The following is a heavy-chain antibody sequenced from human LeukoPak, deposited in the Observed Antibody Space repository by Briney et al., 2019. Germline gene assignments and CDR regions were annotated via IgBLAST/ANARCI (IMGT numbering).Heavy chain of an antibody. CDR1: GFTFSSYG. CDR2: IWYDGSNK. CDR3: AKAEPEN. J-gene: IGHJ4*02. V-gene: IGHV3-33*06. Sequence: PGGSLRLSCAGSGFTFSSYGMHWVRQAPGKGLEWVAVIWYDGSNKYYADSVKGRFTISRDNSKNTLYLQMNSLRAEDTAVYYCAKAEPENWGQGTLVTVSS.